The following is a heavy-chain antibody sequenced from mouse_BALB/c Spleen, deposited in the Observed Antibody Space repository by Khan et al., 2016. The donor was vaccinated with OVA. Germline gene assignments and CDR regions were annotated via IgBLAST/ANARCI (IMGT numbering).Heavy chain of an antibody. CDR1: GFTFNSYG. V-gene: IGHV5-17*02. J-gene: IGHJ2*01. CDR3: ATSYFYGYYFDY. Sequence: EVELVESGGGLVQPGGSRKLSCAASGFTFNSYGMHWISQAPEKGLEWVAYISGDSNTIHYAYNVKDRFTFSRDNPKNTLFLKMTSLKSADNAMFYCATSYFYGYYFDYWGPGTTLTVS. D-gene: IGHD1-1*01. CDR2: ISGDSNTI.